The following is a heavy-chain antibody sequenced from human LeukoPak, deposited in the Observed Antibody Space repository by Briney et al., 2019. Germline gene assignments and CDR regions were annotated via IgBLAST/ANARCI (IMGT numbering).Heavy chain of an antibody. CDR1: GGSISIYY. CDR3: VGDRGPPY. CDR2: TYNSGST. D-gene: IGHD3-16*01. Sequence: SETLSLTCTVSGGSISIYYWSWIRQPPGKGLEWIGYTYNSGSTNYNPSLKSRVTISVDTSKNQFSLKLSSVTAADTAVYYCVGDRGPPYWGPGTLVPVFS. J-gene: IGHJ4*02. V-gene: IGHV4-59*01.